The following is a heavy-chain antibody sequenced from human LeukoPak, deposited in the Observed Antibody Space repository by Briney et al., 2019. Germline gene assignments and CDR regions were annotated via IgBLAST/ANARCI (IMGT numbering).Heavy chain of an antibody. D-gene: IGHD3-16*02. CDR1: GFTVSSNY. V-gene: IGHV3-66*01. Sequence: GGSLRLSCAASGFTVSSNYMSWVRQAPGKGLEWVSVIYSGGSTYYADSVKGRFTISRDNSKNTLYLQMNSLRAEDTAVYYCARNDLVLLGELTFRGAFDIWAKGQWSPSLQ. CDR2: IYSGGST. CDR3: ARNDLVLLGELTFRGAFDI. J-gene: IGHJ3*02.